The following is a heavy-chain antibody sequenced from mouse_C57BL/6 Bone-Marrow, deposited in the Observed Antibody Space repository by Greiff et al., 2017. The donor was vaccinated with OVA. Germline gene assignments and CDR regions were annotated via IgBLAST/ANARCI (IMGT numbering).Heavy chain of an antibody. CDR1: GFTFNTYA. V-gene: IGHV10-3*01. CDR3: VREGYYGSSYHYWYFDV. CDR2: IRSKSSNYAT. D-gene: IGHD1-1*01. Sequence: EVQLVESGGGLVQPKGSLKLSCAASGFTFNTYAMHWVRQAPGKGLEWVARIRSKSSNYATYYADSVKDRFTISRDDSQSMLYLQMNNLKTEDTAMYYGVREGYYGSSYHYWYFDVWGTGTTVTVSS. J-gene: IGHJ1*03.